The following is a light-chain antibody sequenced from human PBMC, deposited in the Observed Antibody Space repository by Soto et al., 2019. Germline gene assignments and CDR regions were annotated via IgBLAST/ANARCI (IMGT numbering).Light chain of an antibody. CDR3: HQYASSLTRT. V-gene: IGKV3-20*01. CDR1: QSVRNNY. J-gene: IGKJ1*01. CDR2: DAS. Sequence: EIVLTQSPGTLSLSPGERATRSCRASQSVRNNYLAWYQQKPGQAPRLLIYDASSRATDIPDRFSGSGSGTDFTLTISRLEPEDFAVYYCHQYASSLTRTFGQGTKVETK.